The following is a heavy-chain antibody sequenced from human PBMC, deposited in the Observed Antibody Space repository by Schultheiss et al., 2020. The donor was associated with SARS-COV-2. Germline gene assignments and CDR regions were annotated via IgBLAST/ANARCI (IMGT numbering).Heavy chain of an antibody. CDR2: ISSSSSTYI. D-gene: IGHD6-19*01. V-gene: IGHV3-48*03. Sequence: GGSLRLSCAASGFTFSSYEMNWVRQAPGKGLEWVSYISSSSSTYIYYADSVKGRFTISRDNAKNSLYLQMNSLRAEDTAVYYCARELAVAGDYYGMDVWGQGTTVTVSS. CDR1: GFTFSSYE. J-gene: IGHJ6*02. CDR3: ARELAVAGDYYGMDV.